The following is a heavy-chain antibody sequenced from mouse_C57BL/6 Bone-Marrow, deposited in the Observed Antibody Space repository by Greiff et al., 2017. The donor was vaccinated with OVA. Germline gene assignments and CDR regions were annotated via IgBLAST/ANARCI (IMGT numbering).Heavy chain of an antibody. V-gene: IGHV14-1*01. D-gene: IGHD1-1*01. J-gene: IGHJ2*01. CDR2: IDPEDCDT. Sequence: EVQLQQSGAELVRPGASVKLSCTASGFTIKDYYMHWVKQRPEQGLEWIGRIDPEDCDTEYAPKFQGKATMTADTSSNTADRQLSSLTSEDTAVCYCTIYYYGSSAYWGQGTTLTVSS. CDR3: TIYYYGSSAY. CDR1: GFTIKDYY.